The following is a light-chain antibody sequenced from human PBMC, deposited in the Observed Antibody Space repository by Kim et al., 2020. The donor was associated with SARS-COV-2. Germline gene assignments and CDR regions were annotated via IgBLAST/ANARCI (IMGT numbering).Light chain of an antibody. V-gene: IGLV2-14*03. CDR2: DVS. CDR3: SSYTSSDTLL. CDR1: SSDVGGYNF. Sequence: GQSIAISCTGTSSDVGGYNFVSWYQQHPGKAPKLMIYDVSNRPSGVSDRFSGSKSGNPASLTISGLQAEDEADYYCSSYTSSDTLLFGGGTQLTVL. J-gene: IGLJ2*01.